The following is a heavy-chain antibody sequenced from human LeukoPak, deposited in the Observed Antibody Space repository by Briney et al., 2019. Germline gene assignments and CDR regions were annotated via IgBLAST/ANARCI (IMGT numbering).Heavy chain of an antibody. J-gene: IGHJ4*02. CDR2: ISSSSSTI. CDR3: AKWGHSSGWSRDLGGGPFDY. D-gene: IGHD6-19*01. CDR1: GFTFSSYS. Sequence: GGSLRLSCAASGFTFSSYSMNWVRQAPGKGLEWASYISSSSSTIYYADSVKGRFTISKDNAKNSLYLQMNSLRAEDTAVYYCAKWGHSSGWSRDLGGGPFDYWGQGTLVTVSS. V-gene: IGHV3-48*04.